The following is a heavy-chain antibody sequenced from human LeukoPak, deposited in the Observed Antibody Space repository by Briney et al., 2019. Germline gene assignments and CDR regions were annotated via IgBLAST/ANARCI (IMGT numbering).Heavy chain of an antibody. CDR1: GGSISSYY. V-gene: IGHV4-4*07. D-gene: IGHD3-16*02. CDR3: AGDRIMITFGGVIAPPDFDY. Sequence: SETLSLTCTVSGGSISSYYWSWIRQPAGKGLEWIGRIYTSGSTNYNPSLKSRVTMSVDTSKNQFSLKLSSVTAADTAVYYCAGDRIMITFGGVIAPPDFDYWGQGTLVTVSS. CDR2: IYTSGST. J-gene: IGHJ4*02.